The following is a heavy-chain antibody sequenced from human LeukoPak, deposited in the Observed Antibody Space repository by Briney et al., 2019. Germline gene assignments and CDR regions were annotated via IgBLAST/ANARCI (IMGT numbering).Heavy chain of an antibody. J-gene: IGHJ4*02. CDR3: AREEGYCSGGSCDGWDY. Sequence: AGGSLRLSCAASGFTFSSYAMHWVRQAPGKGLEWVAVISYDGSNKYYADSVKGRFTISRDNSKNTLYLQMSSLRAEDTAVYYCAREEGYCSGGSCDGWDYWGQGTLVTVSS. D-gene: IGHD2-15*01. CDR1: GFTFSSYA. V-gene: IGHV3-30*04. CDR2: ISYDGSNK.